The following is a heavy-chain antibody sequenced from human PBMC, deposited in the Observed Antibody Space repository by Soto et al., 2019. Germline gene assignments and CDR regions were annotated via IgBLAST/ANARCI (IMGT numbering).Heavy chain of an antibody. CDR1: GGSISSSSYY. J-gene: IGHJ5*02. CDR3: ARHGGFGVAAAEEGDNWFDP. D-gene: IGHD6-13*01. Sequence: SETLSLTCTVSGGSISSSSYYWGWIRQPPGKGLEWIGSIYYSGSTYYNPSLKSRVTISVDTSKNQFSLKLSSVTAADTAVYYCARHGGFGVAAAEEGDNWFDPSGQGTLVTVSS. V-gene: IGHV4-39*01. CDR2: IYYSGST.